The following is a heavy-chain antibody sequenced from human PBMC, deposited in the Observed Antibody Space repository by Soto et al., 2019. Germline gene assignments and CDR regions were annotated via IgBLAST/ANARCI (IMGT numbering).Heavy chain of an antibody. Sequence: SVPVSCKASGATFIRYAISSVRQAPGQGLEWMGGIIPIFGTANYAQKFQGRVTITADESTSTAYMELNNLRAHDTAVYYCARDGYYYATDVWGQGTTVTVSS. V-gene: IGHV1-69*13. J-gene: IGHJ6*02. CDR2: IIPIFGTA. CDR1: GATFIRYA. CDR3: ARDGYYYATDV. D-gene: IGHD2-2*03.